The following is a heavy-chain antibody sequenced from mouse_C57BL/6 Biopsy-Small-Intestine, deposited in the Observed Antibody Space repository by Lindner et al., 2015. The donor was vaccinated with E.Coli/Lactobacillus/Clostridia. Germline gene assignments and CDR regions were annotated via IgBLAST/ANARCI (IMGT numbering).Heavy chain of an antibody. CDR1: GFNIKDDC. CDR3: ARSDDYDVDAMDH. J-gene: IGHJ4*01. D-gene: IGHD2-4*01. Sequence: VQLQESGAELVRPGASVKLSCTASGFNIKDDCMHWVKQRPEQGLEWIGTIDPANGNTEYVPKFQDKATITADTSSSTAYLQLSSLTSEDTAVYYCARSDDYDVDAMDHWGQGTSVTVSS. V-gene: IGHV14-3*02. CDR2: IDPANGNT.